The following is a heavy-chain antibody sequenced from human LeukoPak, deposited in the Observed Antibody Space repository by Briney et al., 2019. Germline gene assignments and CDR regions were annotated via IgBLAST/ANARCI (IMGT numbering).Heavy chain of an antibody. CDR3: ARDYWYSGSSTISLGY. Sequence: ASVKVSCKASGYTFTGYYMHWVRQAPGQGLEWMGWISAYNGNTNYAQKLQGRVTMTTDTSTSTAYMELRSLRSDDTAVYYCARDYWYSGSSTISLGYWGQGTLVTVSS. CDR2: ISAYNGNT. D-gene: IGHD1-26*01. CDR1: GYTFTGYY. J-gene: IGHJ4*02. V-gene: IGHV1-18*04.